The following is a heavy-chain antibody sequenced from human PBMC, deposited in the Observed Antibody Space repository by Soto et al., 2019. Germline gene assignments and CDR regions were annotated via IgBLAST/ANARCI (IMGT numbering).Heavy chain of an antibody. D-gene: IGHD2-2*01. Sequence: GGSLRLSCAASGFTFSNYGMHWVRQAPGKGLEWVAVISYDGSNKYYADSVKGRLSISRDNSKNTLYLQMNSLRAEDTAVYYCAKQLGYCSSTSCRDYYYGMDVWGQGTKVTVSS. V-gene: IGHV3-30*18. J-gene: IGHJ6*02. CDR2: ISYDGSNK. CDR1: GFTFSNYG. CDR3: AKQLGYCSSTSCRDYYYGMDV.